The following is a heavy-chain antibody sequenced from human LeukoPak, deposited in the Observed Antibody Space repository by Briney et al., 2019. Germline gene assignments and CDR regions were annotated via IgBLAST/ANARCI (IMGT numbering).Heavy chain of an antibody. CDR3: ARSVRSLEWYIDY. CDR1: GFTFSSYW. CDR2: IKQDGSEK. D-gene: IGHD3-3*01. J-gene: IGHJ4*02. Sequence: GGSLRLSCAASGFTFSSYWMSWVRQAPGKGLEWVANIKQDGSEKYYVDSVKGRFTISRDNAKNSLYLQMNSLRAEDTAVYYCARSVRSLEWYIDYWGQGTLVTVSS. V-gene: IGHV3-7*01.